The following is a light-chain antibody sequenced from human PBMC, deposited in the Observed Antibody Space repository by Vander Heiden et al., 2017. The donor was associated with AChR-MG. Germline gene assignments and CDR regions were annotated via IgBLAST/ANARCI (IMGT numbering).Light chain of an antibody. J-gene: IGKJ2*01. CDR3: QQRSNSYT. CDR2: DVS. CDR1: QNVTRF. Sequence: ELVLTQSPATLSLSPGERATLSCRASQNVTRFLAWYQQKAGQAPRLLIYDVSIRATGIPDRFSGSGSGTDFTLSISSLEPEDFAVYYWQQRSNSYTFGQGTKLEIK. V-gene: IGKV3-11*01.